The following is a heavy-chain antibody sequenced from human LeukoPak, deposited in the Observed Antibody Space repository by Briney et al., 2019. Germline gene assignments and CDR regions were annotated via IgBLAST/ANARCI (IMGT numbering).Heavy chain of an antibody. CDR3: AKAGSNYDYYYYYMDV. CDR1: GFTFDDYT. Sequence: GGSLRLSCAASGFTFDDYTMHWVRQAPGKGLEWVSLISWDGGSTYYADSVKGRFTISRDNSKNSLYLQMNSLRTEDTALYYCAKAGSNYDYYYYYMDVWGKGTTVTVSS. V-gene: IGHV3-43*01. J-gene: IGHJ6*03. CDR2: ISWDGGST. D-gene: IGHD4-11*01.